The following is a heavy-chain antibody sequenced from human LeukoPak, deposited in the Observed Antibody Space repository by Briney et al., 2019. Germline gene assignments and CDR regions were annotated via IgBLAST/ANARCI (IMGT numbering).Heavy chain of an antibody. Sequence: LGGSLRLSCAASGFVFSRYGVSWVRQAPGKGLEWVSAISGSGGTTYYADSVKGRFTISRDNSKNTLYLQINSLRAEDTAVYYCAKDHLPGIVVADRDYWGLGTLVTVSS. D-gene: IGHD6-19*01. V-gene: IGHV3-23*01. CDR3: AKDHLPGIVVADRDY. CDR2: ISGSGGTT. J-gene: IGHJ4*02. CDR1: GFVFSRYG.